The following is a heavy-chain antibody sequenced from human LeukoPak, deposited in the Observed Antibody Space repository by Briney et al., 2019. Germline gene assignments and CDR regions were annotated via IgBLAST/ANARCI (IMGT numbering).Heavy chain of an antibody. Sequence: GGSLRLSCAASGFTFSNAWMSWVRQAQGKGLDWVGRIKSKTDGGTTDYAAPVKGRFTISRDDSKNTLYLQMNSLKTEDTAVYYCTTDLMSRYYDSSGYPGYWGQGTLVTVSS. J-gene: IGHJ4*02. V-gene: IGHV3-15*01. D-gene: IGHD3-22*01. CDR1: GFTFSNAW. CDR2: IKSKTDGGTT. CDR3: TTDLMSRYYDSSGYPGY.